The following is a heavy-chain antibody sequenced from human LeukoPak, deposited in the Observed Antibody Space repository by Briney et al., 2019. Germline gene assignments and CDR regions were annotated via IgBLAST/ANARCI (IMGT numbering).Heavy chain of an antibody. V-gene: IGHV3-23*01. CDR2: IDASGAYT. J-gene: IGHJ4*02. D-gene: IGHD4-17*01. CDR3: AKISSVTANFDC. Sequence: WVSSIDASGAYTYYADSVKGRFTISRDNSKNTLYLQMNTLRAEDTAVYSCAKISSVTANFDCWGQGTLVTISS.